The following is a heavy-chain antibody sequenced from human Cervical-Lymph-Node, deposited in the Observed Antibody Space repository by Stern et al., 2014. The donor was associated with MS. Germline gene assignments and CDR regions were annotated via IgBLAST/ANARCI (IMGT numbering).Heavy chain of an antibody. V-gene: IGHV1-2*02. Sequence: VQLVESGAEVEKPGASVKVSCKASGYIFTDYYLHWVRQAPGQGLEWMGRINPKNGGTSYAQSFQGRVTLTRDTSIPTAYMDLSRLTSDDTAVYYCTRALRIADRPSPGGHWFDPWGQGTLVIVSS. CDR3: TRALRIADRPSPGGHWFDP. CDR2: INPKNGGT. CDR1: GYIFTDYY. J-gene: IGHJ5*02. D-gene: IGHD6-6*01.